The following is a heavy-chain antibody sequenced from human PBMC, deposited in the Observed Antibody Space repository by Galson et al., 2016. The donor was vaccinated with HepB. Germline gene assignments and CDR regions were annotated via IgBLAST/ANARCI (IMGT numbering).Heavy chain of an antibody. V-gene: IGHV1-18*04. CDR3: ARWGPMNYYMDV. Sequence: SVKVSCKASGFTFTNYGFSWVRQAPGQGLEYMGWISAYNGRVNYAQNLQGRLTMTTDTSTSTAYMELSSLRSDDTAVYYCARWGPMNYYMDVWGKGTTVTVS. J-gene: IGHJ6*03. CDR1: GFTFTNYG. D-gene: IGHD3-22*01. CDR2: ISAYNGRV.